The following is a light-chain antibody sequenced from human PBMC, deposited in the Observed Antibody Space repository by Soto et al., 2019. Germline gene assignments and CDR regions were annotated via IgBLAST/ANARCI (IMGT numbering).Light chain of an antibody. CDR2: AAS. V-gene: IGKV1-39*01. J-gene: IGKJ1*01. CDR3: KQSRSTPWT. CDR1: QSISMY. Sequence: DIQMTQSPSSLSASVGDRVTITCRASQSISMYLNWYQQKPGIAPKLLIYAASNLESGVPSMFSGGGSGTDFTLTISSLQPEDFATYSCKQSRSTPWTFGQGTTVEIK.